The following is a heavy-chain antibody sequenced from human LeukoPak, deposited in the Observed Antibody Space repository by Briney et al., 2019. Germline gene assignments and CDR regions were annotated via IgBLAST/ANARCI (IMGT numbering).Heavy chain of an antibody. V-gene: IGHV3-21*01. J-gene: IGHJ3*02. Sequence: GGSLRLSCAASGFTFSSYWMSWVRQAPGKGLEWVSSISSSSSYIYYADSVKGRFTISRDNAKNSLYLQMNSLRAGDTAVYYCVAPPPYHDAFDIWGQGTMVTVSS. CDR1: GFTFSSYW. CDR3: VAPPPYHDAFDI. D-gene: IGHD4-23*01. CDR2: ISSSSSYI.